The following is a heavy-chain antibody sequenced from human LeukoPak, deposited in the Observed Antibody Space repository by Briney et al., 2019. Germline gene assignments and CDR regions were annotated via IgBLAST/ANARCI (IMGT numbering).Heavy chain of an antibody. CDR1: GGSFSGYY. J-gene: IGHJ3*02. CDR2: INHSGST. Sequence: SETLSLTCAVYGGSFSGYYWSWIRQPPGKGLEWIGEINHSGSTNYNPSLKSRVTISVDTSKNQFSLKLSSVTAADTAVYYCARGHDYGDPAAFDIWGQGTMVTVSS. CDR3: ARGHDYGDPAAFDI. V-gene: IGHV4-34*01. D-gene: IGHD4-17*01.